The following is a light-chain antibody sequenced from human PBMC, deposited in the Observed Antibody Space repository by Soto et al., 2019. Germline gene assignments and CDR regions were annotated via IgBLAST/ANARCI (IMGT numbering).Light chain of an antibody. V-gene: IGKV1-39*01. CDR1: QSISSY. CDR2: AAS. CDR3: QQCYSTPP. Sequence: DIQMTQSPSSLSASVGDRVTITCRASQSISSYLNWYQQKPGKAPKLLIYAASSLQSGVPSRFSGSGSGTDFTLTISSLQPEDFATYYCQQCYSTPPFGPGTKVDIK. J-gene: IGKJ3*01.